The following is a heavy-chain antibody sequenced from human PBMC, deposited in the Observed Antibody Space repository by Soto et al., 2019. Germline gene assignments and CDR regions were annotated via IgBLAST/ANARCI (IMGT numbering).Heavy chain of an antibody. Sequence: GGSLRLSCAASGFTFSSYAMHWVRQAPGKGLEYVSAISSNGGSTYYANSVKGRFTISRDNSKNTLYLQMGSLRAEDMAVYYCARNYGSGYYYYYMDVWGKGTTVTVSS. CDR3: ARNYGSGYYYYYMDV. CDR2: ISSNGGST. V-gene: IGHV3-64*01. J-gene: IGHJ6*03. D-gene: IGHD3-10*01. CDR1: GFTFSSYA.